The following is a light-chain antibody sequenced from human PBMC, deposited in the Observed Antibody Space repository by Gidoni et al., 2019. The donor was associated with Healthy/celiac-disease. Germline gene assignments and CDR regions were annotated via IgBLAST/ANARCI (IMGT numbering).Light chain of an antibody. V-gene: IGKV1-39*01. Sequence: IQMTQSPSSLSASVGDRVTITCRASQSISSYLNWYQQKPVKAPKLLIYAASSLQSGVPSRFSGSGSVTDFTLTISSLQPEDFATYYCQQSYSTPTFGQGTKVEIK. CDR2: AAS. J-gene: IGKJ1*01. CDR1: QSISSY. CDR3: QQSYSTPT.